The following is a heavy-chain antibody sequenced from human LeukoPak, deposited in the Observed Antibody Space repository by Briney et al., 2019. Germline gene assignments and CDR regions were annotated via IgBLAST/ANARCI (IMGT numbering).Heavy chain of an antibody. CDR2: ISVNNCDT. D-gene: IGHD3-22*01. CDR1: GYPFSSFG. Sequence: GASVKVFCKASGYPFSSFGLSWVRQAPGQGLEWMGWISVNNCDTNYAQNFQDRVTMTTDTSTTTAYMELRIVRSDDTSLYFCARDPTYDNSGYRPQAFDIWGQGTMVTVSS. CDR3: ARDPTYDNSGYRPQAFDI. J-gene: IGHJ3*02. V-gene: IGHV1-18*01.